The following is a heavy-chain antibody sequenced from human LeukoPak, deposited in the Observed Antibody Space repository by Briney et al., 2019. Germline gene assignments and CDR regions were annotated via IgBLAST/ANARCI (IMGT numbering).Heavy chain of an antibody. CDR2: ISSSSSYI. V-gene: IGHV3-21*04. CDR3: AKAGSSGWYKVLIDY. J-gene: IGHJ4*02. Sequence: GGSLRLSCAASGFTFSSYSMNWVRQAPGKGLEWVSSISSSSSYIYYADSVKGRFTISRDNSKNTLYLQMNSLRAEDTAAYYCAKAGSSGWYKVLIDYWGQGTLVTVSS. D-gene: IGHD6-19*01. CDR1: GFTFSSYS.